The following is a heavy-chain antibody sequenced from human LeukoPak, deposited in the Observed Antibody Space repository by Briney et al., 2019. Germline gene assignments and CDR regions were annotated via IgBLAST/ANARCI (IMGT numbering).Heavy chain of an antibody. J-gene: IGHJ4*02. D-gene: IGHD3-22*01. CDR3: ARDGGRGYYLFDY. V-gene: IGHV3-21*01. CDR2: ISSGGTYV. Sequence: PGGSLRLSCVVPGFTFKTYSMNWVRQAPGKGLEWVSSISSGGTYVDYADSVKGRFTISRDNSKNTLYLQMNSLRAEDTAVYYCARDGGRGYYLFDYWGQGTLVTVSS. CDR1: GFTFKTYS.